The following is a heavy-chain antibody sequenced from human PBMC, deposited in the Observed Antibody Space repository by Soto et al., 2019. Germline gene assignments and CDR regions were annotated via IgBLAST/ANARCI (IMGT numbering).Heavy chain of an antibody. V-gene: IGHV5-51*01. CDR2: IYPGDSDT. CDR1: GYSFTSYW. Sequence: PGESLKISCKGSGYSFTSYWIGWVRQMPGKGLEWMGIIYPGDSDTRYSPSFQGQVTISADKSISTAYLQWSSLKASDTAMYYCARSIYCSGGSCYSPYYYYGTDVWGQGTTVTVSS. J-gene: IGHJ6*02. CDR3: ARSIYCSGGSCYSPYYYYGTDV. D-gene: IGHD2-15*01.